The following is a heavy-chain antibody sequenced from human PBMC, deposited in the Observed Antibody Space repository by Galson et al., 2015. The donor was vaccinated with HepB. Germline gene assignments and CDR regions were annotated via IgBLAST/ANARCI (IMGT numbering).Heavy chain of an antibody. CDR1: GFTFSSYS. J-gene: IGHJ3*02. D-gene: IGHD2-2*01. CDR3: ARGEGYCSSTSCYFYAFDI. V-gene: IGHV3-21*01. Sequence: SLRLSCAASGFTFSSYSMNWVRQAPGKGLEWVSSISSSSSYIYYADSVKGRFTISRDNAKNSLYLQMNSLRAEDTAVYYCARGEGYCSSTSCYFYAFDIWGQGTMVTVSS. CDR2: ISSSSSYI.